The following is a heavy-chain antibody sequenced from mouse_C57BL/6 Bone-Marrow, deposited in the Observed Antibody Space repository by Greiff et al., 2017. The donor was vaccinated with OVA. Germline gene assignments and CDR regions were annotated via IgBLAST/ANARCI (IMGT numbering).Heavy chain of an antibody. CDR3: AINFSDWYFDV. CDR1: GFSLTSYG. CDR2: IWRGGST. J-gene: IGHJ1*03. Sequence: VQVVESGPGLVQPSQSLSITCTVSGFSLTSYGVHWVRQSPGKGLEWLGVIWRGGSTDYNAAFISRLSISKDNSKSQVFFKMNSLQADDTAIYYCAINFSDWYFDVWGTGTTVTVSS. V-gene: IGHV2-2*01.